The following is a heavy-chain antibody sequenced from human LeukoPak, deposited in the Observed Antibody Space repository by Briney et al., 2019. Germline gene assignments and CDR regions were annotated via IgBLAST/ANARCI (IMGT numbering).Heavy chain of an antibody. Sequence: GGSLRLSCAASGFTFSSYGMHWVRQAPGKGLEWVAFIRYDGSNKYYADSVKGRFTISRDNSKNTLYLQMNSLRAEDTAVYYCAKRWFGEYMDPFPRYIDYWGQGTMVTVSS. D-gene: IGHD3-10*01. CDR2: IRYDGSNK. J-gene: IGHJ4*02. V-gene: IGHV3-30*02. CDR3: AKRWFGEYMDPFPRYIDY. CDR1: GFTFSSYG.